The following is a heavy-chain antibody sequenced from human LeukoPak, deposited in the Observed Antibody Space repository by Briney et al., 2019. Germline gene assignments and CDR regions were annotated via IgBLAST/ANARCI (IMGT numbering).Heavy chain of an antibody. D-gene: IGHD5-12*01. V-gene: IGHV3-7*05. Sequence: GGSLRLSCAASGFTFSSYWMTWVRQAPGKGLEWVASIKGDGSTKFYVDSLKGRFTISRDNAKNSLYLQMNSLRGEDTALYYCAKDRTAGYDGLVDYWGQGTLVTVSS. J-gene: IGHJ4*02. CDR1: GFTFSSYW. CDR2: IKGDGSTK. CDR3: AKDRTAGYDGLVDY.